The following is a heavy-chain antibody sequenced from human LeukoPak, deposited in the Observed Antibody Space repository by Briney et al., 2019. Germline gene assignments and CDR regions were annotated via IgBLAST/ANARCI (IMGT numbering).Heavy chain of an antibody. Sequence: GGSLRLSCAASGFTFTSYSMNWVRQAPGKGLEWVSAISGSGGSTYYADSVKGRFTISRDNSKNTLYLQMNSLRAEDTAVYYCAKDRITFGGVIVSYFDYWGQGTLVTVSS. V-gene: IGHV3-23*01. CDR1: GFTFTSYS. CDR2: ISGSGGST. D-gene: IGHD3-16*02. CDR3: AKDRITFGGVIVSYFDY. J-gene: IGHJ4*02.